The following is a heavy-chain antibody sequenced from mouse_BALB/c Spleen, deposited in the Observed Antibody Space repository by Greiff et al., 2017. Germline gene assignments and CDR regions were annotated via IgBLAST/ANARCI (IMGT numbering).Heavy chain of an antibody. D-gene: IGHD2-2*01. V-gene: IGHV1-14*01. CDR2: INPYNDGT. CDR3: ARWFTLYWYFDV. J-gene: IGHJ1*01. CDR1: GYTFTSYV. Sequence: VQLKESGPELVKPGASVKMSCKASGYTFTSYVMHWVKQKPGQGLEWIGYINPYNDGTKYNEKFKGKATLTSDKSSSTAYMELSSLTSEDSAVYYCARWFTLYWYFDVWGAGTTVTVSS.